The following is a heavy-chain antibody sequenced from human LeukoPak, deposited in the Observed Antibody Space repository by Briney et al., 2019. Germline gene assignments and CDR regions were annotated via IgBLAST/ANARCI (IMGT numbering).Heavy chain of an antibody. CDR1: GYTFTSNY. Sequence: ASVNVSCKASGYTFTSNYIHWVRQAPGQGLEWMGLVNPSGGSTTYAQMFQGRVTMTEDTSTDTAYMELSSLRSEDTAVYYCATMGRLAGLIIPYYYYGMDVWGQGTTVTVSS. J-gene: IGHJ6*02. CDR2: VNPSGGST. V-gene: IGHV1-46*01. D-gene: IGHD3-10*01. CDR3: ATMGRLAGLIIPYYYYGMDV.